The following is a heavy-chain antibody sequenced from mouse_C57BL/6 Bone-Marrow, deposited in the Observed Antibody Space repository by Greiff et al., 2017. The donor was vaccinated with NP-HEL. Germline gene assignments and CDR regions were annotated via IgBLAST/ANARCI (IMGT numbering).Heavy chain of an antibody. CDR1: GFNIKDDY. J-gene: IGHJ2*01. D-gene: IGHD1-1*01. CDR2: IDPENGDT. V-gene: IGHV14-4*01. CDR3: TTSGSSDY. Sequence: DVQLQESGAELVRPGASVKLSCTASGFNIKDDYMHWVKQRPEQGLEWIGRIDPENGDTEYASKFQGKATITADTSSNTAYLQLSSLTSEDTAVYYCTTSGSSDYWGQGTTLTVSS.